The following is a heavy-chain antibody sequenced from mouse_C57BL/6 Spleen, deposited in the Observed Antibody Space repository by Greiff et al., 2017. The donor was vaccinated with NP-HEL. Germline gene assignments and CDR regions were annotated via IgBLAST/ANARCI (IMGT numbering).Heavy chain of an antibody. CDR1: GYTFTDYY. D-gene: IGHD1-1*01. V-gene: IGHV1-26*01. CDR2: INPNNGGT. J-gene: IGHJ2*01. Sequence: VQLQQSGPELVKPGASVKISCKASGYTFTDYYMNWVKQSHGKSLEWIGDINPNNGGTSYNQKFKGKATLTVDKSSSTAYMELRSLTSEDSAVYYCARSGTTVVAFDYWGQGTTLTVSS. CDR3: ARSGTTVVAFDY.